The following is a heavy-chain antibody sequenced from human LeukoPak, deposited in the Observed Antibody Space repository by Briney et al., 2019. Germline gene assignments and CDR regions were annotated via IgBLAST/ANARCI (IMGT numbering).Heavy chain of an antibody. CDR3: ARVLFGGYMDV. J-gene: IGHJ6*03. CDR2: IYHSGST. D-gene: IGHD2-21*01. CDR1: GFTFSRNGM. Sequence: GTLRLSCAASGFTFSRNGMTWVRQAPGKGLEWIGEIYHSGSTNYNPSLKSRVTISVDKSKNQFSLKLSSVTAADTAVYYCARVLFGGYMDVWGKGTTVTVSS. V-gene: IGHV4-4*02.